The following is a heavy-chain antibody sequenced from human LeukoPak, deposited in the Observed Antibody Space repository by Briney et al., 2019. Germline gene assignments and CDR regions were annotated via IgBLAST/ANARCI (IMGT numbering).Heavy chain of an antibody. Sequence: SQTLSLTCTVSGGSISSGGYYWSWIRQHPGKGLEWIGYIYYSGSTYYNPSLKSRVTISVDTSKNQFSLKLSSVTAADTAVYYCARDLRSSDYYYGMDVWGQGTTVTVSS. J-gene: IGHJ6*02. CDR3: ARDLRSSDYYYGMDV. D-gene: IGHD3-3*01. V-gene: IGHV4-31*03. CDR2: IYYSGST. CDR1: GGSISSGGYY.